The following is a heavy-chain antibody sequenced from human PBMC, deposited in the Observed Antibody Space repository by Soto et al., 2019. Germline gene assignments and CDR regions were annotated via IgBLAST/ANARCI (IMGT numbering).Heavy chain of an antibody. CDR2: IIPIFGTA. CDR1: GGTFSSYA. CDR3: ASRITMVRGRGYYYGMDV. D-gene: IGHD3-10*01. J-gene: IGHJ6*02. Sequence: SVKVSCKASGGTFSSYAISWVRQAPGQGLEWMGGIIPIFGTANYAQKFQGRVTITADESTSTAYMELSSLRSEDTAVYYCASRITMVRGRGYYYGMDVWGQGTTVTVS. V-gene: IGHV1-69*13.